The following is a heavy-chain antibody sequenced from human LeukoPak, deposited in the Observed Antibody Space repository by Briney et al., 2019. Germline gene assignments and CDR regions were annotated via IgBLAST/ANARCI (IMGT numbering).Heavy chain of an antibody. V-gene: IGHV4-30-4*02. J-gene: IGHJ3*02. CDR3: ARGASGTLYDAFDI. CDR2: IYYSGST. CDR1: GGSISGGDYY. Sequence: SETLSLTCTVSGGSISGGDYYWSWIRQPPGKGLEWIGYIYYSGSTYNNPSLKSRVTISVDTTKNHLSLKVNSVTSADTAVYCCARGASGTLYDAFDIWGRGTMVTVSS. D-gene: IGHD1-26*01.